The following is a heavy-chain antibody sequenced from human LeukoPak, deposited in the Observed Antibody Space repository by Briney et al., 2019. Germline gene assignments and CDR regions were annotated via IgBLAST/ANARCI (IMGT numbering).Heavy chain of an antibody. J-gene: IGHJ4*02. CDR2: INWNGGST. D-gene: IGHD3-10*01. V-gene: IGHV3-20*01. CDR1: GFTFDDYG. Sequence: GGSLRLSRAASGFTFDDYGMSWVRQAPGKGLEWVSGINWNGGSTGYADSVKGRFTISRDNAKNSLYLQMNSLRAEDTALYHCARGGGYYPLDYWGQGTLVTVSS. CDR3: ARGGGYYPLDY.